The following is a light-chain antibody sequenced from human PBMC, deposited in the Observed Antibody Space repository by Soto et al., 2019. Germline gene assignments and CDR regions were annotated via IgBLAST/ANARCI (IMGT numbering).Light chain of an antibody. J-gene: IGKJ1*01. CDR2: DAS. CDR3: QQRGTWPT. V-gene: IGKV3D-20*02. CDR1: QCVSSSY. Sequence: EIVLTQSPGTLSLSPGERATLSCRASQCVSSSYLAWYQQKPGQAPRLLIYDASSRANGIPARFTGSGSGTDFSLTISSLEPEDFAVYYCQQRGTWPTFGQGTKVDIK.